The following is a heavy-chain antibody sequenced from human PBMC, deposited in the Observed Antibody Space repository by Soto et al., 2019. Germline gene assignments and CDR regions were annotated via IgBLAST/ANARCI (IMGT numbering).Heavy chain of an antibody. V-gene: IGHV1-18*04. CDR2: ISPNNGNT. D-gene: IGHD3-3*01. J-gene: IGHJ5*02. CDR1: GYIFTTYS. Sequence: QAQLVQSGTEVKKPGASVKVSCKASGYIFTTYSIAWVRQAPGQELEWVGWISPNNGNTNFAQNVQGRISMTKDTPMNTAFMELRSLISADTAVYYCAREAFGVRSSWFVPWGPGTLVTVSS. CDR3: AREAFGVRSSWFVP.